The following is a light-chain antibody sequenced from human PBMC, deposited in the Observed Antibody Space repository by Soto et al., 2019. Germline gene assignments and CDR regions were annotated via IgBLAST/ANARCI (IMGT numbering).Light chain of an antibody. V-gene: IGLV2-8*01. Sequence: QSALTQPPSASGSPGQSVTISCAGTSSDVGGYNYVSRHQQYPGKVPKLMIYEVSERPSGVPDRFSGSKSGNTAFLTVSGLQAEDEADYYCLSYADTAYVFGTGTKVTVL. CDR2: EVS. CDR3: LSYADTAYV. J-gene: IGLJ1*01. CDR1: SSDVGGYNY.